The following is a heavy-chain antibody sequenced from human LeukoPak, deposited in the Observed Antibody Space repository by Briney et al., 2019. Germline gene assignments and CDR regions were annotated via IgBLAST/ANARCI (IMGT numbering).Heavy chain of an antibody. Sequence: PSETLSLTCTVSGGSISSYYWSWLRQPPGKGLEWIGYIYYSGSTNYNPSLKSRVTISVDTSKNQFSLKPSSVTAADTAVYYCARRSLYGGNSYYYYYMDVWGKGTTVTVSS. CDR3: ARRSLYGGNSYYYYYMDV. CDR1: GGSISSYY. D-gene: IGHD4-23*01. J-gene: IGHJ6*03. V-gene: IGHV4-59*01. CDR2: IYYSGST.